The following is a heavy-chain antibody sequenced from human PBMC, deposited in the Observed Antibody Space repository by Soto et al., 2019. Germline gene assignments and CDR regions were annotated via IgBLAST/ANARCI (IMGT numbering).Heavy chain of an antibody. CDR1: GFTFSSYS. J-gene: IGHJ4*02. Sequence: GGSLRLSCAASGFTFSSYSMNWVRQAPGKGLEWVSSISRTSNYIYYTDSVKGRFTISRDNAKNSIYLQMNSLSAEETATDYCASGVFGLVSPVIGGYWGQGTLVTVSS. V-gene: IGHV3-21*01. D-gene: IGHD3-16*01. CDR2: ISRTSNYI. CDR3: ASGVFGLVSPVIGGY.